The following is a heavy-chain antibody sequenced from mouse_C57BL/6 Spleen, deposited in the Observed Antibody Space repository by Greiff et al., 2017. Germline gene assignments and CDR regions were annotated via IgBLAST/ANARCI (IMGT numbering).Heavy chain of an antibody. D-gene: IGHD2-1*01. CDR3: ARVDGNHYYAMDY. J-gene: IGHJ4*01. Sequence: VQLQQPGTELVKPGASVKLSCKASGYTFTSYWMHWVKQRPGQGLEWIGNINPSNGGTNYNEKFKSKATLTVDKSSSTAYMQRSSLTSEDSAVYYCARVDGNHYYAMDYWGQGTSVTVSS. CDR2: INPSNGGT. V-gene: IGHV1-53*01. CDR1: GYTFTSYW.